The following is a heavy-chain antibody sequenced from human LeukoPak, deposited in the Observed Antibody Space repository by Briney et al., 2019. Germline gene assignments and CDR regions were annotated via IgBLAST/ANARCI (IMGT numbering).Heavy chain of an antibody. Sequence: GGSLRLSCAVSGLTLSNVWMNWVHQAPGKGLEWVGRIRSQTAGGTTDFAAPVKGRFSISRDDSKNSLYLQMNSLTSEDTAVYYCAHGSAQYYEYWGQGTLVTVSS. CDR2: IRSQTAGGTT. D-gene: IGHD2-15*01. CDR1: GLTLSNVW. J-gene: IGHJ1*01. CDR3: AHGSAQYYEY. V-gene: IGHV3-15*07.